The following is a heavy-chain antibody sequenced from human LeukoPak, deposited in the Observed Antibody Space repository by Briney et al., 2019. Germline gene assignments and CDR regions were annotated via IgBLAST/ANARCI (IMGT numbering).Heavy chain of an antibody. D-gene: IGHD2-21*02. CDR3: ARDRGPLPEKYYFDY. CDR2: ISSSSTTI. Sequence: PGGSLRLSCAVSGFTFRSYSMSWVRQAPGKGLEWVSYISSSSTTIYYADSVKGRFTISRDNAKNSLYLQMNSLRAEDTAVYYCARDRGPLPEKYYFDYWGQGTLVTVSS. V-gene: IGHV3-48*01. J-gene: IGHJ4*02. CDR1: GFTFRSYS.